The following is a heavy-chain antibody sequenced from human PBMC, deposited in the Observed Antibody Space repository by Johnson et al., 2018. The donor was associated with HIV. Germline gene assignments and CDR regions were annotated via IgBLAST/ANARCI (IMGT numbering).Heavy chain of an antibody. V-gene: IGHV3-30*02. J-gene: IGHJ3*02. CDR2: IRYDGSNK. Sequence: QVQLVESGGGVVQPGGSLRLSCAASGFTFSSYGMHWVRQAPGKGLEWVAFIRYDGSNKYYADSVKVRFTVSRDNSKNTVYLQMNSLRAEDTAVYYCAKQYYGSGGSVHAFDIWGQGTMVTVSS. D-gene: IGHD3-10*01. CDR1: GFTFSSYG. CDR3: AKQYYGSGGSVHAFDI.